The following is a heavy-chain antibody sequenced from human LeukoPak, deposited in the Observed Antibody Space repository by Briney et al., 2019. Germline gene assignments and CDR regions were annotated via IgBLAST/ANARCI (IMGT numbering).Heavy chain of an antibody. CDR2: IYYSGST. J-gene: IGHJ5*02. Sequence: SETLSLTCTVSGGSISSSSYYWGWIRQPPGKGLEWIGSIYYSGSTYYNPSLKSRVTISVDTSKNQFSLKLSSVTAADTAVYYCARWSGYSHWFDPWGQGTLVTVSS. D-gene: IGHD3-3*01. CDR1: GGSISSSSYY. CDR3: ARWSGYSHWFDP. V-gene: IGHV4-39*07.